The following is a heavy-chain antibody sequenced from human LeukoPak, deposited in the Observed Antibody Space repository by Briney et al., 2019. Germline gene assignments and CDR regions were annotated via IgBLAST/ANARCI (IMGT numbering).Heavy chain of an antibody. J-gene: IGHJ5*02. CDR1: GFTVSEFR. Sequence: PGGSLRLSCAASGFTVSEFRMGWVRQAPGKGLECVANINEDGSEKNYVVSVKGRFTISRDNAKTALYLQMNSLRAEDKATYYCARVAGALNHWGQGTVVAVSS. CDR3: ARVAGALNH. D-gene: IGHD1-26*01. V-gene: IGHV3-7*01. CDR2: INEDGSEK.